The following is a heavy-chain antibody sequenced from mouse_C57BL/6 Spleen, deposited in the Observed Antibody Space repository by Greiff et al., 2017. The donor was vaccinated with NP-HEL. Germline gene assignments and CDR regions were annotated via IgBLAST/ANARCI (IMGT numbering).Heavy chain of an antibody. CDR3: ARRGPGPRYFDV. CDR1: GFSLSTSGMG. J-gene: IGHJ1*03. CDR2: IYWDDDK. D-gene: IGHD3-3*01. V-gene: IGHV8-12*01. Sequence: QVTLKECGPGILQSSQTLSLTCSFSGFSLSTSGMGVSWIRQPSGKGLEWLAHIYWDDDKRYNPSLKSRLTISKDTSRNQVFLKITSVDTADTATYYCARRGPGPRYFDVWGTGTTVTVSS.